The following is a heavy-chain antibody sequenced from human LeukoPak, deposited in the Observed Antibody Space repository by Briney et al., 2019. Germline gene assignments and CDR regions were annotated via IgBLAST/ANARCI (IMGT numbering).Heavy chain of an antibody. CDR2: ISGSGGST. J-gene: IGHJ4*02. CDR1: GFTFSSYA. D-gene: IGHD2-2*01. CDR3: AKEGYCSSTSCYAGEFDY. V-gene: IGHV3-23*01. Sequence: GGSLRLSCAASGFTFSSYAMSWVRQAPGKGLEWVSAISGSGGSTYYADSVKGRFTISRDNSKNTLYLQMNSLRAKDTALYYCAKEGYCSSTSCYAGEFDYWGQGTLVTISS.